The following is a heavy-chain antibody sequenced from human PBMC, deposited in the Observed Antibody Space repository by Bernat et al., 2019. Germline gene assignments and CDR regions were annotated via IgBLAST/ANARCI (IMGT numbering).Heavy chain of an antibody. CDR3: ARGCSGGSCDTKPDY. D-gene: IGHD2-15*01. V-gene: IGHV1-3*01. Sequence: QVQLVQSGAEVKKPGASVKVSCKASGYTFTSYAMHWVRQAPGQRLEWMGWINAGNGNTKYSQKFQGRVTITRDTSASTAYMELSSLRSEDTAVYCCARGCSGGSCDTKPDYWGQGTLVTVSS. J-gene: IGHJ4*02. CDR2: INAGNGNT. CDR1: GYTFTSYA.